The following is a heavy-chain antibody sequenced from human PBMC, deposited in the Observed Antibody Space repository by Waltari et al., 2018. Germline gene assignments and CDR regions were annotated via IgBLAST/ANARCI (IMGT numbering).Heavy chain of an antibody. Sequence: QVQLQQWGAGLLKPSETLSLTCAVYGGSFSGYYWSWIRQPPGKGLEWIGEINHSGSNNYNPSLKRRVTISVDTSKNQFSLKLSSVTAADTAVYYCARDLYCSSTSCRDYWGQGTLVTVSS. CDR1: GGSFSGYY. CDR2: INHSGSN. J-gene: IGHJ4*02. CDR3: ARDLYCSSTSCRDY. V-gene: IGHV4-34*01. D-gene: IGHD2-2*01.